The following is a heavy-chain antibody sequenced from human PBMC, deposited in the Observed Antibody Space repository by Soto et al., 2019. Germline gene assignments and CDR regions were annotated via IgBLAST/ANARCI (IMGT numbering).Heavy chain of an antibody. Sequence: QLQLQESGSGLVKPSQNLSLTCAVSGGAISSGGYSWSCIRQPPGKGLEWIGYIYHSGSTYYNPSLNSRVTISVDRAKNQFSLKLSSVTAADTAVYYFARENNLLPGGYVDYWGQGTMVTVSS. CDR2: IYHSGST. V-gene: IGHV4-30-2*01. D-gene: IGHD3-22*01. CDR1: GGAISSGGYS. CDR3: ARENNLLPGGYVDY. J-gene: IGHJ4*02.